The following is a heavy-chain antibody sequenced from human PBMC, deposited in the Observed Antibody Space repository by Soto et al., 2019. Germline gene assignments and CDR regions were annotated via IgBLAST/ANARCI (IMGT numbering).Heavy chain of an antibody. CDR3: AREGELYGMDV. CDR2: IIPIFGTA. V-gene: IGHV1-69*06. Sequence: ASVKVSCKASGGTFSSYAISWVRQAPGQGLEWIGGIIPIFGTANYAQKFQGRVTITADKSTSTAYMELSSLRSEDTAVYYCAREGELYGMDVWGQGTTVTVSS. J-gene: IGHJ6*02. CDR1: GGTFSSYA. D-gene: IGHD1-26*01.